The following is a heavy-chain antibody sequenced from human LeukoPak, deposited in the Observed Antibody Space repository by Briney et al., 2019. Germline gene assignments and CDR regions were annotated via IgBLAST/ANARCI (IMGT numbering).Heavy chain of an antibody. Sequence: ASETLSLTCAVYGGSFSGYYWSWIRQPPGKGLEWIGEINHSGSTNCNPSLKSRVTISVDTSKNQFSLKLSSVTAADTAVYYCARDLRRAVAGHYYYYGMHVWGKGTTVTVSS. J-gene: IGHJ6*04. CDR1: GGSFSGYY. D-gene: IGHD6-19*01. CDR2: INHSGST. V-gene: IGHV4-34*01. CDR3: ARDLRRAVAGHYYYYGMHV.